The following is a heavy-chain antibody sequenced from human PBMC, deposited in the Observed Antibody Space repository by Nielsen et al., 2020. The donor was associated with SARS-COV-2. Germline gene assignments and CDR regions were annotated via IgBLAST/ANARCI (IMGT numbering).Heavy chain of an antibody. V-gene: IGHV3-23*01. CDR1: GFSLGDYW. D-gene: IGHD3-10*01. CDR3: AKDGVVRGDALDL. CDR2: VSASGGST. Sequence: GGSLRLSCEASGFSLGDYWMSWVRRAPGRGLQWVTGVSASGGSTYYTDSVKGRFSISRDNSKNTLFLQMHSLRVEDTALYYCAKDGVVRGDALDLWGQGTMVTVSS. J-gene: IGHJ3*01.